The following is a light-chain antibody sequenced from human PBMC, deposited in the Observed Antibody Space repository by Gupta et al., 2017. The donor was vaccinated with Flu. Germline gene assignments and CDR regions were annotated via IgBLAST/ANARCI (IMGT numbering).Light chain of an antibody. CDR1: SRDVGNYNY. CDR3: SSYAGSNIMV. J-gene: IGLJ3*02. Sequence: QSALTQPPSASGSPGPPVPISCTCTSRDVGNYNYLSWYRQYPGRAPKLMIYGVNKRPSGVPDRFTGSKSGNTASLTVSGLQAEDEADYYCSSYAGSNIMVFGGGTKLTVL. CDR2: GVN. V-gene: IGLV2-8*01.